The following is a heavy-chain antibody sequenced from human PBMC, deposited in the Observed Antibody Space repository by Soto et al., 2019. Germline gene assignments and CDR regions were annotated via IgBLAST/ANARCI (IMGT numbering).Heavy chain of an antibody. D-gene: IGHD3-9*01. CDR3: ARGRLRYFDWTKTNWFDP. Sequence: SETLSLTCAVYGGSFSGYYWSWIRQPPGKGLEWIGEINHSGSTNYNPSLKSRVTISVDTSKNQFSLKLSSATAADTAVYYCARGRLRYFDWTKTNWFDPWGQGTLVTVSS. CDR2: INHSGST. V-gene: IGHV4-34*01. J-gene: IGHJ5*02. CDR1: GGSFSGYY.